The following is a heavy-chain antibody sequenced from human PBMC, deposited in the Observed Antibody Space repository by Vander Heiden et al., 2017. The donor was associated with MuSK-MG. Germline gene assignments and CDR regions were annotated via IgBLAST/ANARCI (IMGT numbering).Heavy chain of an antibody. CDR1: GFTFSNAW. D-gene: IGHD3-3*01. J-gene: IGHJ4*02. Sequence: ELHLVESGGGLVKHGGSMTLSCAASGFTFSNAWMSWVRQASGKGLEWVGRMKSKTDGETTDYAAPVKGSFTISRDDSKNTLYLQMNSLKTEDTAVYYCTTRRVDMGYWGQGTLVTVSS. CDR2: MKSKTDGETT. CDR3: TTRRVDMGY. V-gene: IGHV3-15*01.